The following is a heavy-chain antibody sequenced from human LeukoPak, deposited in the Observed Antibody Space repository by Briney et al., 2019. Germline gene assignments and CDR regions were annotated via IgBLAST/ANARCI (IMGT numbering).Heavy chain of an antibody. Sequence: SETLSLTCAVYGGSFSGSYWSWIRQPPGKGLEWIGEINHSGSTNYNPSLKSRVTISVDKSKNQFSLKLSSVTAADTAVYYCARALGYCSGGSCYSFPFFDYWGQGTLVTVSS. CDR1: GGSFSGSY. D-gene: IGHD2-15*01. J-gene: IGHJ4*02. CDR2: INHSGST. V-gene: IGHV4-34*01. CDR3: ARALGYCSGGSCYSFPFFDY.